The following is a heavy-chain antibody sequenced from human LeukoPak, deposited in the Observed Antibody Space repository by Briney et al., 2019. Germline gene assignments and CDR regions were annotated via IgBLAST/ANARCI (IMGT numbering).Heavy chain of an antibody. D-gene: IGHD3-10*01. V-gene: IGHV1-2*02. J-gene: IGHJ3*02. CDR2: INPKSGGT. Sequence: ASVKVSCKASGGTFSSYAISWVRQAPGQGPEWMGWINPKSGGTNYAQKFQGRVTMTRDTSISTAYMDMSSLRSDDTAVYYCARNLWFGESSDAFDMWGQGTMVTVSS. CDR3: ARNLWFGESSDAFDM. CDR1: GGTFSSYA.